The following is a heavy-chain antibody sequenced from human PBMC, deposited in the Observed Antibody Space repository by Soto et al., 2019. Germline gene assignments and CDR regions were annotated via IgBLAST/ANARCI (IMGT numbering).Heavy chain of an antibody. Sequence: EVQLVESGGGLVQPGGSLKLSCAASGFSFKNYWMTWVRQAPGKGLEWVAYIKQDGSEIYYVDSVKGRFTISRDNAKNSLDLHMNSLRAEDTAVYYCARGRYSGYGFDPCGQGTLVTVSS. V-gene: IGHV3-7*04. CDR2: IKQDGSEI. D-gene: IGHD5-12*01. CDR1: GFSFKNYW. CDR3: ARGRYSGYGFDP. J-gene: IGHJ5*02.